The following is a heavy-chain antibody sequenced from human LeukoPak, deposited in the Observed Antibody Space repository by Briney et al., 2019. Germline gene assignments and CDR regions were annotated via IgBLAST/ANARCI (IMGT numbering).Heavy chain of an antibody. Sequence: GGSLRLSCAVSGIALSNYGMSWVRQAPGKGLEWVAGITGSGGSTNYADSVKGRFTISRDNPKNTLYLQMSSLTLEDTAVYYCASPPHYWGQGTLVTVSS. J-gene: IGHJ4*02. V-gene: IGHV3-23*01. CDR1: GIALSNYG. CDR2: ITGSGGST. CDR3: ASPPHY.